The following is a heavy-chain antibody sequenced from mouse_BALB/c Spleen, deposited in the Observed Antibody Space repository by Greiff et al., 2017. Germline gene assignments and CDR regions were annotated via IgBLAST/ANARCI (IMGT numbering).Heavy chain of an antibody. CDR3: ARHSFSFDY. CDR1: GFTFSSYT. CDR2: ISNGGGST. Sequence: VQLKESGGGLVQPGGSLKLSCAASGFTFSSYTMSWVRQTPEKRLEWVAYISNGGGSTYYPDTVKGRFTISRDNAKNTLYLQMSSLKSEDTAMYYCARHSFSFDYWGQGTTLTVSS. V-gene: IGHV5-12-2*01. J-gene: IGHJ2*01.